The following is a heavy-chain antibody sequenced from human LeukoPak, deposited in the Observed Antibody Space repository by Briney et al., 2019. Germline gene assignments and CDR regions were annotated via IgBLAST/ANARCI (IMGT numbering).Heavy chain of an antibody. V-gene: IGHV3-73*01. D-gene: IGHD1-26*01. CDR1: GFTFSGSA. J-gene: IGHJ5*02. Sequence: PGGSLRLSCAASGFTFSGSAIHWVRQSSGKGLEWVGQIDKKDKGYATATAYAASVKGRFTISRDDSNNTAYLQRKSLKTEDTALYYCTRDSGTYNWFDPWGQGTLVTVSS. CDR2: IDKKDKGYATAT. CDR3: TRDSGTYNWFDP.